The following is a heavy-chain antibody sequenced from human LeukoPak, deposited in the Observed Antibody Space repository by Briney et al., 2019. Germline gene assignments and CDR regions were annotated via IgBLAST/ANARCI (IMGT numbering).Heavy chain of an antibody. J-gene: IGHJ5*02. D-gene: IGHD2-2*01. CDR3: ARLDIVVVPSASSWFDP. CDR2: ISWDGGST. CDR1: GFTFSSYA. Sequence: GGSLRLSCAASGFTFSSYAMSWVRQAPGKGLEWVSLISWDGGSTYYADSVKGRFTISRDNAKNTLYLQMNSLRVEDTAVYYCARLDIVVVPSASSWFDPWGQGTLVTVSS. V-gene: IGHV3-23*01.